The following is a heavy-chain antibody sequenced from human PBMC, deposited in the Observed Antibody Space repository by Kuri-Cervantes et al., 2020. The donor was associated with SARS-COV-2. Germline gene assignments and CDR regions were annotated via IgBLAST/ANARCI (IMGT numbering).Heavy chain of an antibody. D-gene: IGHD3-10*01. J-gene: IGHJ5*02. CDR1: GGPISGGGYS. Sequence: SETLSLTCTVSGGPISGGGYSWDWIRQPPGKGLEYIGYVYHSGSTYYNPSLKNRVTISIDRSRNQFSLKLSSVTAADTAVYYCARGSSSLYNYFDPWGQGNLVNVVS. V-gene: IGHV4-30-2*01. CDR3: ARGSSSLYNYFDP. CDR2: VYHSGST.